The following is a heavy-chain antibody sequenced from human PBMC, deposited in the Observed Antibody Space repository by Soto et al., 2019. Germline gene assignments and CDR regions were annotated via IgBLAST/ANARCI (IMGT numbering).Heavy chain of an antibody. V-gene: IGHV4-31*03. Sequence: QVQLQESGPGLVKPSQTLSLTCTVSGGSISSVDYYWSWIRQHPGKGLEWIGYIYYSGSTYYNPSLKSRVTISVDTSKNQCSLKLSSVTAADTAVYYCARWWSGSRQGFDPWGQGTLVPVSS. D-gene: IGHD3-3*01. CDR3: ARWWSGSRQGFDP. CDR2: IYYSGST. J-gene: IGHJ5*02. CDR1: GGSISSVDYY.